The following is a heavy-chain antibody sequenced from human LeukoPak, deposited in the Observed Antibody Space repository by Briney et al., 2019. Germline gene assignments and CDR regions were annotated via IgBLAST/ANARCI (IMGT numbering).Heavy chain of an antibody. V-gene: IGHV1-69*05. J-gene: IGHJ5*02. CDR3: ARSIVVVVAALNWFDP. CDR1: GCSFSSYA. CDR2: IIPIFGTA. D-gene: IGHD2-15*01. Sequence: GSSVKVSCKASGCSFSSYAISRVRQAPGQGLEWMGRIIPIFGTANYAQKFQRRVTITTDESTSTAYMELSSLRSEDTAVYYCARSIVVVVAALNWFDPWGQGTLVTVSS.